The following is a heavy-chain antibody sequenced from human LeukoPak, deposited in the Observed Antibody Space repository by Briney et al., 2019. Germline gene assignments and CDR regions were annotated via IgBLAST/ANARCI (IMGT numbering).Heavy chain of an antibody. CDR1: GDSISSYY. Sequence: SETLSLTCTVSGDSISSYYWRWIRQPPGKGLEWIGYIYHSGSTNYNPSLKSRVTISADTPKDQFSLKLASVTAADTAVYYCATGYSSTWYYFDYWGQGTLVTVSS. J-gene: IGHJ4*02. D-gene: IGHD6-13*01. V-gene: IGHV4-59*01. CDR2: IYHSGST. CDR3: ATGYSSTWYYFDY.